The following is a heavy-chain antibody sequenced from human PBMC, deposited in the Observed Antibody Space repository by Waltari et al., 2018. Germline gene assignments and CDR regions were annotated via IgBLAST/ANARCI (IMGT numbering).Heavy chain of an antibody. J-gene: IGHJ4*02. Sequence: QVQLVQSGAEVKKPGSSVKVSCKASGGTFSSYAISWVRQAPGQGLEWMGGIIPIFGTANYAQKFRGRATITTDEATSTAYMGVSSLRSENTAVYYCAGANPAVTGAGSGTFDYWGQGTLVTVSS. V-gene: IGHV1-69*05. CDR2: IIPIFGTA. CDR3: AGANPAVTGAGSGTFDY. CDR1: GGTFSSYA. D-gene: IGHD7-27*01.